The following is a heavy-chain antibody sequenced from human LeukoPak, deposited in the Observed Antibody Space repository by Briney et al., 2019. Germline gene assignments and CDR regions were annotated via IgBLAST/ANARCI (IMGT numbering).Heavy chain of an antibody. CDR1: GFTVSSNY. D-gene: IGHD1-1*01. V-gene: IGHV3-53*01. Sequence: TGGSLRLSCAASGFTVSSNYMSWVRQAPGKGLEWVSVIYSGGSTYYADSVKGRFTISRDNSKNTLYLQMNSLRAEDTAVYYCARGRYDWNDVGYFDYWGQGTLVSVSS. J-gene: IGHJ4*02. CDR2: IYSGGST. CDR3: ARGRYDWNDVGYFDY.